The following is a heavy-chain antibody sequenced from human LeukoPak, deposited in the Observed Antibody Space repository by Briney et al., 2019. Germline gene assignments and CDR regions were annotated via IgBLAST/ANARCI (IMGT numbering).Heavy chain of an antibody. V-gene: IGHV3-23*01. J-gene: IGHJ4*02. CDR2: ISAGGGST. D-gene: IGHD3-22*01. CDR1: GFTFNSHI. CDR3: ATSQSGYYYAFDC. Sequence: PGGSLRLSCAASGFTFNSHIMSWVRQAPGKGLEWVSGISAGGGSTFYADSVKGRFAVSRDDSTSTLYLQVNSLRAEDSAVYYCATSQSGYYYAFDCWGQGILVTVSS.